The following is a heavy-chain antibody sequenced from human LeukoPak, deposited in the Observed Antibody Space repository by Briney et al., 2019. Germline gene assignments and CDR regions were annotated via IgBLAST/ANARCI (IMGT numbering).Heavy chain of an antibody. Sequence: PGGSLRLSCAASGFTFDDYAMHWVRQAPGKGLEWVSGISWNSGSIGYADSVKGRFTISRDNAKNSLCLQMNSLRAEDMALYYCAKAAWDTAMVLDYWGQGTLVTVSS. CDR1: GFTFDDYA. D-gene: IGHD5-18*01. CDR3: AKAAWDTAMVLDY. V-gene: IGHV3-9*03. J-gene: IGHJ4*02. CDR2: ISWNSGSI.